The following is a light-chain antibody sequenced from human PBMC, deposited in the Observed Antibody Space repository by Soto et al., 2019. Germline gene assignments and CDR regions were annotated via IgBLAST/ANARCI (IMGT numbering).Light chain of an antibody. V-gene: IGKV3-15*01. J-gene: IGKJ1*01. Sequence: EIVMTHSPATLSVSPGERGTLSCRASQSVSSNLAWYQQKPGQAPSLLIYGASTRATGIPARFSGSRSGTEFTLTSSSQQSEDFAVYYCQQYNNWPWTFGQGTKVEIK. CDR1: QSVSSN. CDR3: QQYNNWPWT. CDR2: GAS.